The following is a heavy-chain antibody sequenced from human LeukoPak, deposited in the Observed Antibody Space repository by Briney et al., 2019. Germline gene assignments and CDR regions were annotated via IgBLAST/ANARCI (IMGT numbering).Heavy chain of an antibody. D-gene: IGHD3-3*01. CDR2: FDPEDGET. CDR3: ATLGVASITIFGVVSDAFDI. CDR1: GYTLTELS. J-gene: IGHJ3*02. Sequence: ASVKVSCKVSGYTLTELSMHWVRQAPGKGLEWMGGFDPEDGETIYAQKFQGRVTMTEDTSTDTAYMELSSLRSEDTAVYYCATLGVASITIFGVVSDAFDIWGQGTMVTVSS. V-gene: IGHV1-24*01.